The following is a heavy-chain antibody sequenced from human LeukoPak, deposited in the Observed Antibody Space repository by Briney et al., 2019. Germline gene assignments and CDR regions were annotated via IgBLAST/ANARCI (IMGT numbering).Heavy chain of an antibody. CDR1: GFSFSTYW. Sequence: GGSLRLSCVASGFSFSTYWMSWVRQAPGKGLEWVANIKEDGSEKYYVDSVKGRFTMSRDNAKNSVYLQMNRLRVEDTAVYYCARRSYRGVIGLYYYYYMDVWGKGTSVTVSS. D-gene: IGHD3-16*02. CDR3: ARRSYRGVIGLYYYYYMDV. J-gene: IGHJ6*03. V-gene: IGHV3-7*01. CDR2: IKEDGSEK.